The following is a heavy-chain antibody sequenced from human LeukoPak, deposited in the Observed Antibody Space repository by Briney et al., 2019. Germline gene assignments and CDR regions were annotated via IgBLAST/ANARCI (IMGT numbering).Heavy chain of an antibody. D-gene: IGHD3-22*01. V-gene: IGHV3-23*01. CDR1: GFAFSSYA. CDR3: AKDLAIYDSIYFDY. J-gene: IGHJ4*02. CDR2: ISGSGGST. Sequence: QPGGSLRLSCAASGFAFSSYAMSWVRQAPGKGLEWVSAISGSGGSTYYADSVKGRFTISRDNSKNTLYLQMNSLRAEDTAVYYCAKDLAIYDSIYFDYWGQGTLVTVSS.